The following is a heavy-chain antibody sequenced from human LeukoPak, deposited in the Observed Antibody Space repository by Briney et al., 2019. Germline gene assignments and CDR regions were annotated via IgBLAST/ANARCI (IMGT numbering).Heavy chain of an antibody. V-gene: IGHV4-4*02. CDR1: GVSVSSDNW. CDR2: THRSGDT. Sequence: SGTLSLTCAVYGVSVSSDNWWTWVRQSPGKGLEWIGETHRSGDTKYNPSLNGRVTISIGNSNNRLSLNLRYVTAADTAMYYCATRDQSRTYLAPADCWGQGTLATVSS. J-gene: IGHJ4*02. CDR3: ATRDQSRTYLAPADC. D-gene: IGHD5-24*01.